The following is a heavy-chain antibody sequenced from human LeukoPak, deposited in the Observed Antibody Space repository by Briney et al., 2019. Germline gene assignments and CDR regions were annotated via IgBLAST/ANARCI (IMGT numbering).Heavy chain of an antibody. Sequence: SQTLSLTCTVSGGSISSDGYYWSWIRRHPAKGLEWIGSIYHSGSTSYNPSLKSRVTISVDTSKNQFSLNLSSVTAADTAVYYCARFRSYVERYFDYWGQGTLVTVSS. CDR1: GGSISSDGYY. D-gene: IGHD1-26*01. J-gene: IGHJ4*02. V-gene: IGHV4-30-2*03. CDR3: ARFRSYVERYFDY. CDR2: IYHSGST.